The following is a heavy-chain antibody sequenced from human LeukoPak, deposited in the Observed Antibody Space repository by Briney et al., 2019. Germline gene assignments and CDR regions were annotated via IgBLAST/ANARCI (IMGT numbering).Heavy chain of an antibody. D-gene: IGHD5-12*01. CDR2: IDPSDSYT. V-gene: IGHV5-10-1*01. Sequence: GESLKISCKGSGYSFTSYWISWVRQMPGKGLEWMGRIDPSDSYTNYSPSFQGHVTISADKSISTAYLQWSSLKASDTAMYYCASTLDANSGDERGQQVYYYYYGMDVWGKGTTVTVSS. J-gene: IGHJ6*04. CDR3: ASTLDANSGDERGQQVYYYYYGMDV. CDR1: GYSFTSYW.